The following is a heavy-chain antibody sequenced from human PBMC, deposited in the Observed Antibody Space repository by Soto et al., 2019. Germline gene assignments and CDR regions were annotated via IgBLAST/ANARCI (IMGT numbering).Heavy chain of an antibody. CDR1: GGSISSYY. V-gene: IGHV4-59*12. CDR2: MYNSGST. Sequence: PSETLSLTCTVSGGSISSYYWTWIRQPPGKGLEWIGFMYNSGSTHYNPSLKSRVTISVDRSKNQFSLKLSSVTAADTAVYYCARAGDSSGPVALGYWGQGTLVTVS. J-gene: IGHJ4*02. D-gene: IGHD6-19*01. CDR3: ARAGDSSGPVALGY.